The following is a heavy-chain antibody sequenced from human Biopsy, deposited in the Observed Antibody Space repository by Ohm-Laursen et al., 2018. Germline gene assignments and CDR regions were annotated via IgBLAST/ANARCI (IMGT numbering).Heavy chain of an antibody. CDR2: IKHSGST. D-gene: IGHD2-8*01. J-gene: IGHJ6*02. Sequence: GTLSLTCAVYVGSFSGYYWSWIRQPPGKGLEWIGEIKHSGSTNYNPSLKSRVTISVDTSKNRFSLKLSSVTAADTAVYYCARGMRYCTNAVCYKSGSGSYYRYYYGMDVWGQGTTVTVSS. V-gene: IGHV4-34*01. CDR1: VGSFSGYY. CDR3: ARGMRYCTNAVCYKSGSGSYYRYYYGMDV.